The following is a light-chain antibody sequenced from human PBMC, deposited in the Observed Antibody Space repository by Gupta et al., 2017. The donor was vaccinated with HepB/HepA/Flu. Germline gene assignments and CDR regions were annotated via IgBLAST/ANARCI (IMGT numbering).Light chain of an antibody. CDR1: RSNLGSHA. J-gene: IGLJ2*01. V-gene: IGLV1-44*01. Sequence: QSLLTQPPSASGTPGQSVTISCSGSRSNLGSHAVRWVQHLPGTAPKFVIYSNDQRPSGGPDRFSGAKSGTSASLAISGLQSEDEADYYCAAWDDSLKGVIFGGGTKLTIL. CDR3: AAWDDSLKGVI. CDR2: SND.